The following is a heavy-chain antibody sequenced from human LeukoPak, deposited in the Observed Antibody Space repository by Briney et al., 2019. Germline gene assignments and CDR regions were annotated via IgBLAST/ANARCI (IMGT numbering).Heavy chain of an antibody. D-gene: IGHD3-10*01. CDR2: INPNSGGT. V-gene: IGHV1-2*02. CDR3: ARVTLLWFGTFDP. Sequence: ASVKVSCKASGYTFTGYYIHWVRQAPGQGLEWMGWINPNSGGTNYAQKFQGRVTMTRDTSISTAYMELSRLRSDDTAVYYCARVTLLWFGTFDPWGQGTLVTVSS. J-gene: IGHJ5*02. CDR1: GYTFTGYY.